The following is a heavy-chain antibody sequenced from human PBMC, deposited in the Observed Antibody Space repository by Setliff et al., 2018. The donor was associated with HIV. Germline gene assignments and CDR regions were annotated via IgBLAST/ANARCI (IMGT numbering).Heavy chain of an antibody. CDR1: GFTFSSHW. V-gene: IGHV3-23*01. CDR3: AKSGYCGSSTCRNYFYYMDV. CDR2: ISGSGIST. J-gene: IGHJ6*03. D-gene: IGHD2-2*01. Sequence: GGSLRLSCAASGFTFSSHWMRWVRQAPGKGLAWVSGISGSGISTYNADSVKGRCTISRDNSNNTLYLQMNSLRAEDTAVYYCAKSGYCGSSTCRNYFYYMDVWGKGTTVTVS.